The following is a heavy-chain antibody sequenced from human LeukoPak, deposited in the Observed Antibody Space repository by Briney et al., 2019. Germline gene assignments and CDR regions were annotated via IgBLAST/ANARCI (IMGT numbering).Heavy chain of an antibody. J-gene: IGHJ4*02. CDR1: GFTFSSYG. CDR3: ARVYYYDSSGYYNPVTFDY. CDR2: ISGSGGST. V-gene: IGHV3-23*01. D-gene: IGHD3-22*01. Sequence: GGSLRLSCAASGFTFSSYGMSWVRQAPGKGLEWVSAISGSGGSTYYADSVKGRFTISRDNSKNTLYLQMNSLRAEDTAVYYCARVYYYDSSGYYNPVTFDYWGQGTLVTVSS.